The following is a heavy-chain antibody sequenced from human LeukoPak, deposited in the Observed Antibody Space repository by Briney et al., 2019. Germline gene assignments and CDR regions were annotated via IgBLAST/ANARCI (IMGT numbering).Heavy chain of an antibody. Sequence: GSLRLSCAASGFTFSSYAMHWVRQAPGKGLEWIGEINHSGSTNSNPSLKSRVTVSVDTSKNLFSLKLSSVTAADTAVYYCARTRYCSSTSCYLRRLYYYYYMDVWDKGTTVTASS. CDR1: GFTFSSYA. J-gene: IGHJ6*03. D-gene: IGHD2-2*01. CDR2: INHSGST. CDR3: ARTRYCSSTSCYLRRLYYYYYMDV. V-gene: IGHV4-34*01.